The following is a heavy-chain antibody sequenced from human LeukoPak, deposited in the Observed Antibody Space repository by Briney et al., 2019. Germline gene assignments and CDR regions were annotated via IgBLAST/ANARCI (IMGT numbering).Heavy chain of an antibody. D-gene: IGHD1-26*01. CDR3: ARQVRATRVFDY. CDR2: IHPDDSDT. CDR1: GYSFTSYW. Sequence: GESLKISCKGSGYSFTSYWIGWVRQMPGKGLEWMGIIHPDDSDTRYSPSFQGQVTISADKSVNTAYLQWSSLKASDTAMYYCARQVRATRVFDYWGQGTLVTVSS. V-gene: IGHV5-51*01. J-gene: IGHJ4*02.